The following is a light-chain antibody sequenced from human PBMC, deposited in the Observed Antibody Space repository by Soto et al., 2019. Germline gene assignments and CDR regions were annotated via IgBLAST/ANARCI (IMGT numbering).Light chain of an antibody. CDR2: GAS. J-gene: IGKJ5*01. Sequence: IVMTQSPADRSASPGEKATISFRASQSVSSNLAWYQQKPGQAPRLLIYGASTRATGIPARFSGSGSGTEFTLSIRSLQSEDFVVYYCQQYNNWPTCGQGTRLDIK. CDR1: QSVSSN. V-gene: IGKV3-15*01. CDR3: QQYNNWPT.